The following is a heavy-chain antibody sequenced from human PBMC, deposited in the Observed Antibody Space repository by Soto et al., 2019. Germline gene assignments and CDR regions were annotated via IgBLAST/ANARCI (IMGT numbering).Heavy chain of an antibody. Sequence: ASVKVSCKASGGTFSSYAISWVRQAPGQGLEWMGGIIPIFGTANYAQKFQGRVTITADESTSTAYMELSSLRSEDTAVYYCARDGIHMDADGGGGMDVWGQGTTVTVSS. CDR1: GGTFSSYA. V-gene: IGHV1-69*13. J-gene: IGHJ6*02. CDR3: ARDGIHMDADGGGGMDV. D-gene: IGHD4-17*01. CDR2: IIPIFGTA.